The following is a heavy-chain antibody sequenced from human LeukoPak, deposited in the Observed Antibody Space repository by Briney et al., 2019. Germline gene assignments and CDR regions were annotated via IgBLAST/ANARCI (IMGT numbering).Heavy chain of an antibody. CDR2: ITASGGHT. J-gene: IGHJ4*02. CDR1: RFTFSSYA. Sequence: GGSLRLSCAASRFTFSSYAMSWVRQAPGRRLEWVSTITASGGHTFYADSVKGRFTISRDNSKNTVYLQMDSLRAVDTAVYSCAKDSRRDCNTVTCYLFDYWGQGTLVTVSS. CDR3: AKDSRRDCNTVTCYLFDY. D-gene: IGHD2/OR15-2a*01. V-gene: IGHV3-23*01.